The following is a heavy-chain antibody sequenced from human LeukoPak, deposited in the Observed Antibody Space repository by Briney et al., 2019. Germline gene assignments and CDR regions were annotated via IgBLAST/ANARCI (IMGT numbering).Heavy chain of an antibody. D-gene: IGHD1-26*01. J-gene: IGHJ4*02. CDR2: IKQDGSEK. Sequence: GGSLRLSCAASGFTFSRYWMSWVRQAPGKGLEWVANIKQDGSEKYYVDSVKGRFTISRDNAKNSLYLQMNSLRAEDTAVYYCARDSEWGLLRSDYWGQGTLVTVSS. CDR3: ARDSEWGLLRSDY. V-gene: IGHV3-7*05. CDR1: GFTFSRYW.